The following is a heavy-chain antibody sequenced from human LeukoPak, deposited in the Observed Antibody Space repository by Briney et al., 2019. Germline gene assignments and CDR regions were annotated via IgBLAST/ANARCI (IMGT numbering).Heavy chain of an antibody. V-gene: IGHV3-21*01. Sequence: GGSLRLSCAASGFTFSSYSMNWVRQAPGKGLEWVSSISSSSSYIYYADAVKGRSTISRDNAKNSLYLQMKSMRGEDTAVYYCAREPYYYDRSGYYGFDYWGQRTLVTVSS. D-gene: IGHD3-22*01. J-gene: IGHJ4*02. CDR1: GFTFSSYS. CDR2: ISSSSSYI. CDR3: AREPYYYDRSGYYGFDY.